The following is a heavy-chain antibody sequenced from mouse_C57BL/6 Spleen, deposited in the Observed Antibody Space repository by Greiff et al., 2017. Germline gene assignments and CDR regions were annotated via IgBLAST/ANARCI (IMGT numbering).Heavy chain of an antibody. V-gene: IGHV1-69*01. CDR2: IDPSDSYT. Sequence: QVQLQQPGAELVMPGASVKLSCKASGYTFTSYWMHWVKQRPGQGLEWIGEIDPSDSYTNYNQKFKGKSTLTVDKSSSTAYMQLSSLTSENSAVXDCAAGDGNYPTWFAYWGQGTLVTVSA. CDR3: AAGDGNYPTWFAY. D-gene: IGHD2-1*01. CDR1: GYTFTSYW. J-gene: IGHJ3*01.